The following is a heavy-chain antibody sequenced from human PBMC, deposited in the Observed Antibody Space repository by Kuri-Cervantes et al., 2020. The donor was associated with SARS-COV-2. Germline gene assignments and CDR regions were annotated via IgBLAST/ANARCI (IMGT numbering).Heavy chain of an antibody. Sequence: SQTLSLTCAISGDSVSSNSAAWNWIRQSPSRGLEWLGRTYYGSKWYNDYAVSVKSRITINPDTSKNQFSLKLSSVTAADTAVYYCARTLGIAVAGHYYGMDVWGQGTTVTVSS. V-gene: IGHV6-1*01. CDR2: TYYGSKWYN. D-gene: IGHD6-19*01. CDR3: ARTLGIAVAGHYYGMDV. CDR1: GDSVSSNSAA. J-gene: IGHJ6*02.